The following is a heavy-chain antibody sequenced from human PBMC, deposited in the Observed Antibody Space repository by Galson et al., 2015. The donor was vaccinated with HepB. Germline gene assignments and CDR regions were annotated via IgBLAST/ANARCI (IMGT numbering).Heavy chain of an antibody. J-gene: IGHJ6*03. CDR3: ARGGYSTGGYYHMDV. V-gene: IGHV3-21*04. CDR2: INPISSDT. D-gene: IGHD6-25*01. CDR1: GFTFTGYC. Sequence: SLKLSCPASGFTFTGYCMHWVRQAPGKGLEWVAPINPISSDTNFSETVKGRFTMTRDNTINTPYLEMTSLKADDTAVYYCARGGYSTGGYYHMDVWGQGTPVTVSS.